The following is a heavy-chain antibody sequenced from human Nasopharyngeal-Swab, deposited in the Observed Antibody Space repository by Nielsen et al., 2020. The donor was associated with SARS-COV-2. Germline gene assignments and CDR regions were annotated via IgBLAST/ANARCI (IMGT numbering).Heavy chain of an antibody. D-gene: IGHD3-22*01. CDR3: ARAGDSSGYYFYYYYGMDV. J-gene: IGHJ6*02. Sequence: VRQAPGKGLEWVANIKQGGSEKYYVDSVKGRFTISRDNAKNSLYLQMNSLRAEDTAVFYCARAGDSSGYYFYYYYGMDVWGQGTTVTVSS. CDR2: IKQGGSEK. V-gene: IGHV3-7*01.